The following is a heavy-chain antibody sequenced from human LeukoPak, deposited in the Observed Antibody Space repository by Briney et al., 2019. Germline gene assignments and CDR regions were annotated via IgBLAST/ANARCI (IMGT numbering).Heavy chain of an antibody. V-gene: IGHV3-9*01. Sequence: SLRLSCAASGFTFDDYAMNWIRQAPGKGLEWVSGISWNSGSIGYADSVKGRFTISRDNAKNSLYLQMNSLRAEDTALYYCAKDSNPAAGREGFDYWGQGTLVTVSS. D-gene: IGHD6-13*01. CDR3: AKDSNPAAGREGFDY. CDR2: ISWNSGSI. J-gene: IGHJ4*02. CDR1: GFTFDDYA.